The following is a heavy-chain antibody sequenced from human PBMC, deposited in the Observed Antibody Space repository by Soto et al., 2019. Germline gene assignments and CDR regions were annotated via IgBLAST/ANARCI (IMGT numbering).Heavy chain of an antibody. J-gene: IGHJ4*02. V-gene: IGHV4-34*01. CDR3: ARVRRKDMKGPFGY. CDR1: GGSFSGYY. D-gene: IGHD2-15*01. Sequence: SETLSLTCAVYGGSFSGYYWSWIRQPPGKGLEWIGEINHSGSTNYNPSLKSRVTISVDTSKNQFSLKLSSVTAADTAVYYCARVRRKDMKGPFGYWGQGTLVTVSS. CDR2: INHSGST.